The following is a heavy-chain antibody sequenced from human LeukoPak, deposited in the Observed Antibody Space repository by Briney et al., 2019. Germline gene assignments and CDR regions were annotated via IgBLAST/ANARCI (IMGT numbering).Heavy chain of an antibody. CDR2: ISSSSSTI. Sequence: GGSLRLSCAASGFTFSSYSMNWVRRAPGKGLEWVSCISSSSSTIYYADSVKGRFTISRDNAKNSLYLQMNSLRAEDTAVYYCARDIYTVYGDYSEDYYYYYGMDVWGQGTTVTVSS. D-gene: IGHD4-17*01. CDR1: GFTFSSYS. CDR3: ARDIYTVYGDYSEDYYYYYGMDV. J-gene: IGHJ6*02. V-gene: IGHV3-48*04.